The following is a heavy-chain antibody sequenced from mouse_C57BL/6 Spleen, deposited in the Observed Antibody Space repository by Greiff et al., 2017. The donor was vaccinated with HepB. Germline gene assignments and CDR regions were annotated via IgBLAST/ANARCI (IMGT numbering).Heavy chain of an antibody. J-gene: IGHJ3*01. CDR1: DFTFNTYA. Sequence: EVKLVESGGGLVQPKGSLKLSCAASDFTFNTYAMHWVRQAPGKGLEWVARIRSKSSNYATYYADSVKDRFTISRDDSQSMLYLQMNNLKTEDTAMYYCVRGDYYGSSYLFAYWGQGTLVTVSA. CDR2: IRSKSSNYAT. D-gene: IGHD1-1*01. V-gene: IGHV10-3*01. CDR3: VRGDYYGSSYLFAY.